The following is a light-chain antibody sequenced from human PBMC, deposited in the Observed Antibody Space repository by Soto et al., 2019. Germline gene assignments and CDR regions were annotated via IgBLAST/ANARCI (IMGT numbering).Light chain of an antibody. V-gene: IGLV2-14*01. CDR1: PSNVGGYNH. Sequence: QSALTQPASVSGSPGQSITISCTGTPSNVGGYNHVSWYQHSPGKAPKLILFAVSDRPSGVSHRFSGSKSGNTASLTISGLQAEDEADYYCCSYTSLSTVVFGGGTKVTVL. CDR3: CSYTSLSTVV. J-gene: IGLJ2*01. CDR2: AVS.